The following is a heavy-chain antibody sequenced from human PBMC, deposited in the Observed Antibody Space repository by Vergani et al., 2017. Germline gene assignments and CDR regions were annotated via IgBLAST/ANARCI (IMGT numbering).Heavy chain of an antibody. D-gene: IGHD3-9*01. J-gene: IGHJ4*02. CDR2: ISYDGSNK. CDR3: ANNHDILTAYDY. Sequence: QVQLVESGGGVVQPGRSLRLSCAASGFTFSSYAMHWVRQAPGKGLEWVAVISYDGSNKYYADSVKGRFTISRDNSKNTLYLQMNSLRAEDTAVYYCANNHDILTAYDYWGQGTLVTVSS. V-gene: IGHV3-30-3*01. CDR1: GFTFSSYA.